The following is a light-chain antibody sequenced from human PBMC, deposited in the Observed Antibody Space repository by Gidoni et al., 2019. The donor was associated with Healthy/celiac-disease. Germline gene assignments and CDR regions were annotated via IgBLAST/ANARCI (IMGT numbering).Light chain of an antibody. J-gene: IGKJ3*01. CDR3: QQYGSSFT. CDR2: GAS. Sequence: EIVLTQSPGTLSLSPGERATLPCRASQSVSSSYLAWYQQKPGQAPRLLIYGASSRATGIPDRFSGSGSGTDFTITISRLEPEDFAVYYCQQYGSSFTFGPGTKVDIK. V-gene: IGKV3-20*01. CDR1: QSVSSSY.